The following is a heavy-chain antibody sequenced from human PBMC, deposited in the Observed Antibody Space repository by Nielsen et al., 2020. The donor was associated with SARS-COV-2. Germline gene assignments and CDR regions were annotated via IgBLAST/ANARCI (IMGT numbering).Heavy chain of an antibody. CDR2: IWYDGSNK. V-gene: IGHV3-33*08. J-gene: IGHJ4*02. Sequence: GGSLRLSCAASGFTFSSYGMHWVRQAPGKGLEWVAVIWYDGSNKYYADSVKGRFTISRDNSKNTLYLQMNSLRAEDTAVYYCARDNDFWSGHYLDYWGQGTLVTVSS. CDR1: GFTFSSYG. D-gene: IGHD3-3*01. CDR3: ARDNDFWSGHYLDY.